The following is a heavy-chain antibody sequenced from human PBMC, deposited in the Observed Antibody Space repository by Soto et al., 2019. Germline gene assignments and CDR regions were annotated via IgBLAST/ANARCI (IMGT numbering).Heavy chain of an antibody. CDR3: VKGASGAGFVFDL. V-gene: IGHV3-43*01. Sequence: SLRRSCSASGCSFDDYTMQWLCQPAMNGMEWVSLVRGDSGNSIYADPVQGRFTISRDNSNNSLFLQMDSLRTEDTSVYFCVKGASGAGFVFDLWGLGTTVTVTS. J-gene: IGHJ3*01. CDR2: VRGDSGNS. CDR1: GCSFDDYT. D-gene: IGHD3-3*01.